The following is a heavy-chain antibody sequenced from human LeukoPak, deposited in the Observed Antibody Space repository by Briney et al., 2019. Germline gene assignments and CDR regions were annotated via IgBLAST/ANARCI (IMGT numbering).Heavy chain of an antibody. CDR1: GFTFSSYS. J-gene: IGHJ4*02. CDR2: ISSSSTYI. D-gene: IGHD2-21*01. Sequence: PGGSLRLSCAASGFTFSSYSMKWVRQAPGKGLEWVSSISSSSTYIYYADSVKGRFTISRDNAKNSLYLQMNSLRAEDTAVYYCAEGLYSPLYYFDYWGQGTLVTVSS. CDR3: AEGLYSPLYYFDY. V-gene: IGHV3-21*04.